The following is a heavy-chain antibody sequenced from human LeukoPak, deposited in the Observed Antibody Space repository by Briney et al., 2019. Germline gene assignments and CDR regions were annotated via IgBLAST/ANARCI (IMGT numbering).Heavy chain of an antibody. CDR2: ISHSGST. CDR1: GGSISSNNW. V-gene: IGHV4-4*02. D-gene: IGHD4-17*01. CDR3: ATSTVTTGDLDY. Sequence: PSGTLSLTCAVPGGSISSNNWWTWVRQPPGKGLEWIGEISHSGSTNYNPSLKSRVTISVDKSKNQFSLKLSSVTAADTAVYYCATSTVTTGDLDYWGQGTLVTVSS. J-gene: IGHJ4*02.